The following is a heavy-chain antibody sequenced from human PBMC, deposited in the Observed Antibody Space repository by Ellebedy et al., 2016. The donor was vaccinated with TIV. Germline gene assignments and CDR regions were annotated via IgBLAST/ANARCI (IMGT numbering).Heavy chain of an antibody. V-gene: IGHV4-34*01. CDR3: ARGHDRYDWLHFHYYYYYMDV. Sequence: SETLSLXCAVYGGSFSGYYWSWIRQPPGKGLEWIGEINHSGSTNYNPSLKSRVTISVDTSKNQFSLKLSSVTAADTAVYYCARGHDRYDWLHFHYYYYYMDVWGKGTTVTVSS. J-gene: IGHJ6*03. D-gene: IGHD3-3*01. CDR2: INHSGST. CDR1: GGSFSGYY.